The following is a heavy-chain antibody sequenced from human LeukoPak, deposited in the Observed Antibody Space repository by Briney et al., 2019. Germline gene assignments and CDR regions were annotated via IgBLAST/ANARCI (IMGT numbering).Heavy chain of an antibody. V-gene: IGHV1-69*04. D-gene: IGHD5-24*01. J-gene: IGHJ4*02. CDR3: ASEETGDGYNPKY. Sequence: SVKVSCKASGGTFSSYAISWVRQAPGQGLEWMGRIIPILGIANYAQKFQGRVTITADKSTSTAYMELSSLRSEDTAVYDRASEETGDGYNPKYWGQGTLVTVSS. CDR1: GGTFSSYA. CDR2: IIPILGIA.